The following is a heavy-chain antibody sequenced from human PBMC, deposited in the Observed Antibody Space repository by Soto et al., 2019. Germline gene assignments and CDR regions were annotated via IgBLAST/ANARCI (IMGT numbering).Heavy chain of an antibody. J-gene: IGHJ4*02. D-gene: IGHD3-22*01. CDR2: ISYDGSNK. V-gene: IGHV3-30*18. CDR1: GFTFSTYG. Sequence: GGSLRLSCAASGFTFSTYGMHWVRQAPGKGLEWVAVISYDGSNKYYADSVKGRFTISRDNSKNTLYLQMNSLRAEDTAVYYFAKDPLPYDSRGPTDYWGQGTLVTVSS. CDR3: AKDPLPYDSRGPTDY.